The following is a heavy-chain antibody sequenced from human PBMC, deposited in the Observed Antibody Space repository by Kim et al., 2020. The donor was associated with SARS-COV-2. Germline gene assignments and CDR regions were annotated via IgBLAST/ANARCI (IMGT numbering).Heavy chain of an antibody. Sequence: GESLKISCKASGYTFSDYWIGWVRQMPGKGLEWMGFVYPSDSHVRYSPSFQGQVSFAVDKSVNTPTLQWRTLKASDTAVYYCARHRRGQIPDYWGRGTLVIVSS. CDR3: ARHRRGQIPDY. J-gene: IGHJ4*02. CDR1: GYTFSDYW. V-gene: IGHV5-51*01. CDR2: VYPSDSHV.